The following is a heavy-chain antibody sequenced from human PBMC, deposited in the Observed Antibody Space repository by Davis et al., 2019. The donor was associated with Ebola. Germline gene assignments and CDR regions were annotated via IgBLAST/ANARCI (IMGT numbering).Heavy chain of an antibody. CDR3: AKDLRATMAMDV. Sequence: GRSLRLSCAASGLSFGDYPMHWVRQAPGKGLEWVSLISWDGGSTYYADSVKGRFTVSRDNSKNSLFLQMNSLITEDTALYYCAKDLRATMAMDVWGKGTTVTVSS. CDR1: GLSFGDYP. D-gene: IGHD3-10*01. V-gene: IGHV3-43*01. CDR2: ISWDGGST. J-gene: IGHJ6*04.